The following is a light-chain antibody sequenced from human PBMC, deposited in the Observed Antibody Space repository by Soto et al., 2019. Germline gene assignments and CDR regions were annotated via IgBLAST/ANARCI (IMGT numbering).Light chain of an antibody. CDR3: HQYGNSPYT. CDR1: QSVTHNY. J-gene: IGKJ2*01. CDR2: GAS. Sequence: EIVLTQSPGTLSLSPGERATLSCRASQSVTHNYLTWYQQSRGQSPRLLIYGASSRAAGIPDRFSGSGSGTDFTLIISRLEPEDFAVYYCHQYGNSPYTFGQGTKLEI. V-gene: IGKV3-20*01.